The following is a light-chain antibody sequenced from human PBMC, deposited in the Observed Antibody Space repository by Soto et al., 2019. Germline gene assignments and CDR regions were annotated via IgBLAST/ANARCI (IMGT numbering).Light chain of an antibody. CDR3: QQYERYPLT. CDR1: QSVSGW. V-gene: IGKV1-5*03. J-gene: IGKJ4*01. CDR2: SAS. Sequence: DIQMTQSPSTLSASVGDRVIITCRASQSVSGWLAWYRQKPGKAPELLIYSASTLETGVPSRFSGSRSGTDFTITVSSLQREDCATYYCQQYERYPLTFGGGTKVEIK.